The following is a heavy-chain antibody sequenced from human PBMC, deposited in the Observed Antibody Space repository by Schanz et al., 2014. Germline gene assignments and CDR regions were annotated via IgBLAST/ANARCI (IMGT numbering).Heavy chain of an antibody. D-gene: IGHD3-22*01. CDR1: GFSFSDYG. CDR3: AKIRYDSSGYYLPYYGMDV. CDR2: ISYHGSER. V-gene: IGHV3-30*18. J-gene: IGHJ6*02. Sequence: QVQLVESGGGVVQPGRSLRLSCAGSGFSFSDYGMHWVRQAPGRGLEWVAVISYHGSERYYADSVRGRFTISRDDAKNTLYLQMNSLRAEDTAVYYCAKIRYDSSGYYLPYYGMDVWGQGTTVTVSS.